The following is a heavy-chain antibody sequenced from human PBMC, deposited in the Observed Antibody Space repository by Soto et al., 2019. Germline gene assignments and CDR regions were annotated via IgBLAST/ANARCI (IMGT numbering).Heavy chain of an antibody. J-gene: IGHJ3*02. CDR1: GFTFSSYW. V-gene: IGHV3-7*01. D-gene: IGHD4-17*01. CDR2: IKQDGSEK. Sequence: GGSLRLSCAASGFTFSSYWMSWVRQAPGKGLEWVANIKQDGSEKYYVDSVKGRFTISRDNAKNSLYLQMNSLRAEDTAVYYCAREIGKTTVTTYLPRGRGAFDIWGQGTMVTVSS. CDR3: AREIGKTTVTTYLPRGRGAFDI.